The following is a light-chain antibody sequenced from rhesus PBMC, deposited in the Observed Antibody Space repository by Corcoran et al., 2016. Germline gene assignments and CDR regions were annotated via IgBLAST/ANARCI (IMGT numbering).Light chain of an antibody. V-gene: IGKV1-28*01. CDR2: AAS. Sequence: DIQMTQPPSSPSASVGDTVTITCRASQGISNYLNWFQQKPGKAPKLLIYAASSLESGVPSRFSGSGSGTEFTLTISRLQPEYFAAYYCLQHNSYPFTFGPWTKLDIK. CDR3: LQHNSYPFT. CDR1: QGISNY. J-gene: IGKJ3*01.